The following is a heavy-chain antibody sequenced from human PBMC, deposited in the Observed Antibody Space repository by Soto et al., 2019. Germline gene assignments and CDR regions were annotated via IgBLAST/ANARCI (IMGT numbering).Heavy chain of an antibody. CDR3: ARWSAIVGGAEALDI. V-gene: IGHV1-18*01. CDR1: GYTFINYG. Sequence: QVQLVQSGAEVKKPGASVRVSCKTSGYTFINYGTTWVRQAPGQGLEWMGWLSAYNGDTSSSEKLQDRFTMTTDTSTNTVYMDLRSLRSDDTAVYYCARWSAIVGGAEALDIWGQGTMVIVSS. J-gene: IGHJ3*02. CDR2: LSAYNGDT. D-gene: IGHD1-26*01.